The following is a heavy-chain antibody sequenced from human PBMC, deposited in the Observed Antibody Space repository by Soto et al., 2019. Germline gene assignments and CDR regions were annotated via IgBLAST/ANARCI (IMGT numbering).Heavy chain of an antibody. Sequence: PSETLSLTCTVSGDSIRGSSSYWGWIRQSPGKGPEWIGTSYYNGNTHYNPSLESRVAISVDAPKNQFTVRLGSLTAADTGFYYCVRRHGYGSLERFDDWGRGTLVTVSS. CDR3: VRRHGYGSLERFDD. CDR1: GDSIRGSSSY. V-gene: IGHV4-39*01. J-gene: IGHJ4*02. D-gene: IGHD3-10*01. CDR2: SYYNGNT.